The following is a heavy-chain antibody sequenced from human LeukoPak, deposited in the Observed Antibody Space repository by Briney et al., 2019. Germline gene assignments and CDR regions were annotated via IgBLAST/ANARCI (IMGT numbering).Heavy chain of an antibody. CDR3: ACRKLRDTWAGP. J-gene: IGHJ5*02. CDR1: AYSITTDW. Sequence: GESLKTCCKASAYSITTDWICCVRQIPGKGPEWMTVIHPGHSRSRSDPPFEGPISLSADQSSSTAYLQWGSLKASDTGMYYWACRKLRDTWAGPWGQGTLLTVSS. CDR2: IHPGHSRS. V-gene: IGHV5-51*01.